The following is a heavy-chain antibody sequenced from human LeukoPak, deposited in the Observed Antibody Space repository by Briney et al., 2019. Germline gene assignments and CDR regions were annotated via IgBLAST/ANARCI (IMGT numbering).Heavy chain of an antibody. CDR2: INHSGST. V-gene: IGHV4-34*01. Sequence: SETLSLTCAVYGGSFSGYYWSWIRQPPGKGLEWIGEINHSGSTNYNPSLKSRVTISVDTSKNQFSLKLSSVTAADTAVYYCAREGGYSSGWYEPDAFDIWGQGTMVTVSS. CDR1: GGSFSGYY. D-gene: IGHD6-19*01. J-gene: IGHJ3*02. CDR3: AREGGYSSGWYEPDAFDI.